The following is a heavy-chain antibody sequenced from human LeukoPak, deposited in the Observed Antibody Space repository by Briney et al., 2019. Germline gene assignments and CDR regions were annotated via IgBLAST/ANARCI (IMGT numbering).Heavy chain of an antibody. D-gene: IGHD6-19*01. J-gene: IGHJ4*02. CDR3: ARLSGWQFRHFDY. V-gene: IGHV4-39*01. CDR2: IYYSGST. CDR1: GGSISSSSYY. Sequence: PSETLSLTCTVSGGSISSSSYYWGWIRQPPGKGLEWIGSIYYSGSTYYNPSLKSRVTISVDTSKNQFSLKLSSVTAADTAVYYCARLSGWQFRHFDYWGQGTLVTVSS.